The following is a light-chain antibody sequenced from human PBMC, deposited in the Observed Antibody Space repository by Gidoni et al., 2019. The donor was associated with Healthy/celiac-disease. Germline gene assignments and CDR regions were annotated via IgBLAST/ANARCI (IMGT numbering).Light chain of an antibody. CDR1: SSDVGSYNL. CDR3: FSYAGSSTVV. Sequence: QTALTQPASVSGSHGQSITISCTGTSSDVGSYNLVSWYQQQPAKAPKLLIYEFSKRPSGVSHRLSVSKSGNSASLTISGLRAEVDADYYFFSYAGSSTVVFGGGTKLTVL. J-gene: IGLJ2*01. CDR2: EFS. V-gene: IGLV2-23*02.